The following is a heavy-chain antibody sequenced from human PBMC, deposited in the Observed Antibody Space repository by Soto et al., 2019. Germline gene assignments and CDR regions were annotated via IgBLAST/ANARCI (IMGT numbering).Heavy chain of an antibody. CDR2: ISGSGGST. CDR1: GFTFSSYA. Sequence: GGSLRLSCAASGFTFSSYAMSWVRQAPGKGLEWVSAISGSGGSTYYADSVKGRFTISRDNSKNTLYLQMNSLRAEDTAVYYCAKNRGKKYDSSGYAFDIWGQGTMVTVSS. CDR3: AKNRGKKYDSSGYAFDI. J-gene: IGHJ3*02. V-gene: IGHV3-23*01. D-gene: IGHD3-22*01.